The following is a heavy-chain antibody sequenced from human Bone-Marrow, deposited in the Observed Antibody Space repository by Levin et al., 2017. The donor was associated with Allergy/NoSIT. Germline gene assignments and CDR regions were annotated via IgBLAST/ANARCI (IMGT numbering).Heavy chain of an antibody. J-gene: IGHJ4*02. CDR2: INSDGSST. Sequence: QPGGSLRLSCAASGFAFSSNWMHWVRQVPGKGLVWVSRINSDGSSTVYADSVQGRFTISRDNAKSTLYLQMNSLRVEDTAVYYCARDHHHGDWGQGTLVTVSS. CDR1: GFAFSSNW. D-gene: IGHD1-14*01. V-gene: IGHV3-74*01. CDR3: ARDHHHGD.